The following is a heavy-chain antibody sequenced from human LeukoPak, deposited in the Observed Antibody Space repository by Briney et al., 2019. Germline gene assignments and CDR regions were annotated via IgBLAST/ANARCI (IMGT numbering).Heavy chain of an antibody. Sequence: PKASVKVSCKASGYTFTGYYMHWVRQAPGQGLEWMGWINPNSGGTNYAQKFQGRVTMTRDTSISTAYMELSRLRSDDTAVYYCAGVPAVLKAYYYYYGMDVWGQGTTVTVSS. CDR1: GYTFTGYY. D-gene: IGHD2-2*01. J-gene: IGHJ6*02. CDR2: INPNSGGT. V-gene: IGHV1-2*02. CDR3: AGVPAVLKAYYYYYGMDV.